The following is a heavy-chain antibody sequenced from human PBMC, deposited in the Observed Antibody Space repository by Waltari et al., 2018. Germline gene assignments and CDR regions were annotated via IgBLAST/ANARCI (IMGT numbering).Heavy chain of an antibody. D-gene: IGHD3-3*01. V-gene: IGHV1-69*04. Sequence: QVQLVHSGAEVKKPGSSVKVSCKASGGTFSSYTISWVRQAPGQGLEWMGRIIPILGIANYAQKFQGRVTITADKATSTAYMELSSLRSEDTAVYYCARDGDFWSGYPFDYWGQGTLVTVSS. J-gene: IGHJ4*02. CDR3: ARDGDFWSGYPFDY. CDR1: GGTFSSYT. CDR2: IIPILGIA.